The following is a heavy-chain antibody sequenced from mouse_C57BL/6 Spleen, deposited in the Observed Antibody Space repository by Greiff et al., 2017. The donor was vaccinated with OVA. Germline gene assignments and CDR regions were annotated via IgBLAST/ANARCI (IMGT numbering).Heavy chain of an antibody. CDR3: TTPLTGYFDY. CDR1: GFNFTDDY. D-gene: IGHD4-1*01. V-gene: IGHV14-4*01. CDR2: IDPGNGDT. Sequence: VQLKQSGAELVRPGASVKMSCTASGFNFTDDYMHWVKQRPEQGLEWIGWIDPGNGDTDYASKFQGKATITADTSSNTAYLQLSSLTSEDTAVYYCTTPLTGYFDYWGQGTTLTVSS. J-gene: IGHJ2*01.